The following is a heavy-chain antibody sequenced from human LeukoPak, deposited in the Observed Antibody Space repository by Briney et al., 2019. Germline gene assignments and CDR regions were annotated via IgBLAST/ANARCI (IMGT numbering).Heavy chain of an antibody. V-gene: IGHV1-58*02. D-gene: IGHD1-26*01. CDR3: AAGGSYFDAFDI. CDR2: IVVGSGNT. J-gene: IGHJ3*02. Sequence: SVKVSCKASGFTFTSSAMQWARQARGQRLEWIGWIVVGSGNTNYAQKFQERVTITRDMSTSTAYMELSSLRSEDTAVYYCAAGGSYFDAFDIWGQGTMVTVSS. CDR1: GFTFTSSA.